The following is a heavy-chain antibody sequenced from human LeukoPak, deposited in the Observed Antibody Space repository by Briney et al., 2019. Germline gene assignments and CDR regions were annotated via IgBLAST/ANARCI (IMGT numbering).Heavy chain of an antibody. CDR3: ARSPERITIFGVVTNDAFDI. Sequence: GESLKISCKGSGYSFTSYWIGWVRQMPGKGLEWMGIIYPGDSDTRYSPSFQGQVTISADKSISTAYLQWSSLKASDTAMYYCARSPERITIFGVVTNDAFDIWGQGTMVTVSS. CDR2: IYPGDSDT. CDR1: GYSFTSYW. V-gene: IGHV5-51*01. D-gene: IGHD3-3*01. J-gene: IGHJ3*02.